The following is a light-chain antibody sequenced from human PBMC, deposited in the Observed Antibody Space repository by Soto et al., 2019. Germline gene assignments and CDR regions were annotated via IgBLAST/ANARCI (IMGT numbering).Light chain of an antibody. CDR1: QTVLYSSNNKNF. CDR3: QQYYTSPQT. CDR2: WAS. V-gene: IGKV4-1*01. J-gene: IGKJ1*01. Sequence: DIVMTQSPDSLAVSLGERANISCKSSQTVLYSSNNKNFLAWYQQKPGQPPKLLIYWASTRESGVPDRFSGSGSGTDFTLTINSLQAEDVAVYYCQQYYTSPQTFGQGTKVEIK.